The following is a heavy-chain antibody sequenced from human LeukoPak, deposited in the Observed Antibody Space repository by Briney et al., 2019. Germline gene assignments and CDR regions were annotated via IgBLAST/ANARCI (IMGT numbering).Heavy chain of an antibody. D-gene: IGHD3-10*01. CDR2: ISGSGGST. Sequence: GGSLRLSCAASGFTFSSYAMSWVRQAPGKGLEWVSAISGSGGSTYYADSVKGRFTISRDNSKNTLYLQMNSLRAEDTAVYYCAKDPYGSVSYILDYWGQGTLVTVSS. CDR3: AKDPYGSVSYILDY. J-gene: IGHJ4*02. CDR1: GFTFSSYA. V-gene: IGHV3-23*01.